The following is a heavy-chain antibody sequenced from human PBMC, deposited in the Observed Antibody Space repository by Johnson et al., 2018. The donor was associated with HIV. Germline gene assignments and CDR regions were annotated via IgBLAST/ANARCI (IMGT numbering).Heavy chain of an antibody. CDR1: GFTFSSYA. CDR3: AKGLGRAAAGTRNAFDI. D-gene: IGHD6-13*01. CDR2: ISYDGSNK. V-gene: IGHV3-30*04. Sequence: QMQLVESGGGVVQPGRSLRLSCAASGFTFSSYAMHWVRQAPGKGLEWVAVISYDGSNKYYADSVKGRFTISRDNSKNTLYLQMNSLRAEDTAVYYCAKGLGRAAAGTRNAFDIWGQGTMVTVSS. J-gene: IGHJ3*02.